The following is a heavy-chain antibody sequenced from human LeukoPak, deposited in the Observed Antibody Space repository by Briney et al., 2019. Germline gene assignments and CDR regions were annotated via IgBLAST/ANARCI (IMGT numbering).Heavy chain of an antibody. D-gene: IGHD3-16*01. V-gene: IGHV4-4*07. CDR3: ARERGRFDY. Sequence: SETLSLTCTVSGASISSYFWSWIRQPAGKGLEWIGRIYTTGSTNYNPSLKSRVTMSVDTSKKQFSLELISVTAADTAVYYCARERGRFDYWGQGTLVTVSS. CDR1: GASISSYF. J-gene: IGHJ4*02. CDR2: IYTTGST.